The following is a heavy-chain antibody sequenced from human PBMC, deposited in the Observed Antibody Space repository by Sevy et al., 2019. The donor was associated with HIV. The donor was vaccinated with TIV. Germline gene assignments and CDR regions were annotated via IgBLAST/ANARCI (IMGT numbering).Heavy chain of an antibody. Sequence: ASVKVSCKVSGYTLSGLSMHWVRQAPGKGLEWMGSFEPEDGETIYAQNFQGRVTMTEDTSTDTAYMELSSLRSEDTAVYFCATTKDYYDSSGCPFDYWGQGTLVTVSS. J-gene: IGHJ4*02. CDR1: GYTLSGLS. CDR3: ATTKDYYDSSGCPFDY. V-gene: IGHV1-24*01. D-gene: IGHD3-22*01. CDR2: FEPEDGET.